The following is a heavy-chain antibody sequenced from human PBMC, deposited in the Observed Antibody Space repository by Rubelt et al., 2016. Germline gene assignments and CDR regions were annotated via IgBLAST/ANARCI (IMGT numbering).Heavy chain of an antibody. CDR1: GFTVSGSD. CDR2: SYSDGSA. Sequence: EVQLVESGGDLVQPGGSLRLSCAAPGFTVSGSDMSWVRQAPGKGLEWVSVSYSDGSAYYAASVKDRFTISRDKAKSTLYLQMNSLRAEDTAVYYCSRSDWLDPWGQGTLVTVSS. CDR3: SRSDWLDP. J-gene: IGHJ5*02. V-gene: IGHV3-66*01.